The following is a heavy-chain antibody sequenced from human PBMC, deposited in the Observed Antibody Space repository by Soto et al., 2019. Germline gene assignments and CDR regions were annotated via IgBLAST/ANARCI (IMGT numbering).Heavy chain of an antibody. J-gene: IGHJ3*02. Sequence: GGTLRLSCAASGFTFSSYAMSWGRKAPGKGLGGVSAISGSGGSTDYADSVKGRLTIYRDNSKNTLYLLMISLRTEDTAVYYCANYQGDYVWGSYPDAFDIWGQGTMVTVSS. D-gene: IGHD3-16*02. CDR2: ISGSGGST. V-gene: IGHV3-23*01. CDR3: ANYQGDYVWGSYPDAFDI. CDR1: GFTFSSYA.